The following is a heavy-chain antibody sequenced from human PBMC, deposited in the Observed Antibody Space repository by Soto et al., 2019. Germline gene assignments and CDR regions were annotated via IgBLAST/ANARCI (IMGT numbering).Heavy chain of an antibody. CDR1: GFTFSSYA. D-gene: IGHD3-10*01. V-gene: IGHV3-30-3*01. J-gene: IGHJ6*02. CDR3: ARDYGPRGDYYYGMDV. CDR2: ISYDGSNK. Sequence: GGSLRLSCAASGFTFSSYAMHWVRQAPGKGLEWVAVISYDGSNKYYADSVKGRFTISRDNSKNTLYLQMNSLRAEDTAVYYCARDYGPRGDYYYGMDVWGQGTTVTVSS.